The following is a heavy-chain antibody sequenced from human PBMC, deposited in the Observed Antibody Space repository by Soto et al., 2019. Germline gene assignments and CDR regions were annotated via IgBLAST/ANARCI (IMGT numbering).Heavy chain of an antibody. CDR1: GYTFTSYY. CDR2: INPSGGST. CDR3: ARGHLDFWSGYSSHFDY. D-gene: IGHD3-3*01. J-gene: IGHJ4*02. V-gene: IGHV1-46*01. Sequence: QVQLVQSGAEVKKPGASVKVSCKASGYTFTSYYMHWVRQAPGQGLEGMGIINPSGGSTSYAQKFQGRVTMTRDTSTSTVYMELSSLRSEDTAVYYCARGHLDFWSGYSSHFDYWGQGTLVTVSS.